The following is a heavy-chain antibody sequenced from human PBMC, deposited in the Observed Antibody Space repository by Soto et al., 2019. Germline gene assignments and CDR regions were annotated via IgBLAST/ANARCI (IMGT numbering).Heavy chain of an antibody. CDR1: GFTFSSYS. CDR2: ISSSSSYI. D-gene: IGHD3-3*01. J-gene: IGHJ4*02. Sequence: EVQLVESGGGLVKPGGSLRLSCAASGFTFSSYSMNWVRQAPGKGLEWVSSISSSSSYIYYADSVKGRFTISRDNAKNSLYLQMNSLRAEDTAVYYCPRDRGHYDFWSGYRAYFDYWGQGTLVTVSS. V-gene: IGHV3-21*01. CDR3: PRDRGHYDFWSGYRAYFDY.